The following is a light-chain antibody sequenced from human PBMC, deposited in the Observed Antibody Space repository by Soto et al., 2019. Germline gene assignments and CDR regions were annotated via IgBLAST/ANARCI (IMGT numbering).Light chain of an antibody. V-gene: IGKV1-5*03. J-gene: IGKJ1*01. Sequence: DIQMTQSPFTLSAAVGDRVTITCRASQSISRWLAWYQQKPGKAPKLLIYRASSLESGVPSRFSGSGSGTEFTLTISGLQSDDSATYYCQQYQTWTFGQGTKVEIK. CDR1: QSISRW. CDR2: RAS. CDR3: QQYQTWT.